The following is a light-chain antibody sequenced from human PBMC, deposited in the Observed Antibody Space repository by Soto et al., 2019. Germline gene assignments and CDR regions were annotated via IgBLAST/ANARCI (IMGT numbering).Light chain of an antibody. J-gene: IGKJ4*01. CDR1: QGISNY. Sequence: DIQMTQSPSSLSASVGDRVTITCRASQGISNYLAWYQQKPGKAPQLLIYGPTTLQSGVPSRFSGSGSRTDFTVTIASLQPEDVATYYCQKYNSDPLTFGGGTKVEIK. CDR2: GPT. V-gene: IGKV1-27*01. CDR3: QKYNSDPLT.